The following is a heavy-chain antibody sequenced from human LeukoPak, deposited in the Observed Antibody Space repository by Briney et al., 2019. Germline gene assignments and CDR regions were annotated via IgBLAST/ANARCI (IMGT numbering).Heavy chain of an antibody. CDR1: GGSINNYH. J-gene: IGHJ4*02. CDR2: IYYTGST. Sequence: PSETLSLTCTVSGGSINNYHWSWIRQPPGKGLEWIGYIYYTGSTIYNPSLKSRVSISVDTSKNQFSLKLSSVTAADTAVYYCATTPALAVAGTLDPKEWGQGTLVTVPS. CDR3: ATTPALAVAGTLDPKE. V-gene: IGHV4-59*08. D-gene: IGHD6-19*01.